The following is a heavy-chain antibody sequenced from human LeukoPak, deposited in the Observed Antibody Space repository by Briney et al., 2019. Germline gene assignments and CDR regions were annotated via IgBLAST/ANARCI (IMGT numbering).Heavy chain of an antibody. J-gene: IGHJ4*02. CDR1: GRSISSTSYY. Sequence: KPSETLSLTRTLSGRSISSTSYYWGWIRQPPGKGLEWFGGIYYSGSTYYNPSPKRRAAISAETSKNQFSLKLSSVTAADTAVYYCHARTPYYDFWSGYPPIDYWGQGTLVTVSS. CDR3: HARTPYYDFWSGYPPIDY. CDR2: IYYSGST. D-gene: IGHD3-3*01. V-gene: IGHV4-39*01.